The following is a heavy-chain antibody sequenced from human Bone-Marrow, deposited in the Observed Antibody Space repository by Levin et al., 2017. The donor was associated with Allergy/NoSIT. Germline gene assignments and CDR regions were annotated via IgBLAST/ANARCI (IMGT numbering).Heavy chain of an antibody. CDR1: GFTFSDYY. CDR3: ASKQGELPWGDYFDY. V-gene: IGHV3-11*01. Sequence: PGGSLRLSCAASGFTFSDYYMSWIRQAPGKGLEWVSYISSSGSTIYYADSVKGRFTISRDNAKNSLYLQMNSLRAEDTAVYYCASKQGELPWGDYFDYWGQGTLVTVSS. CDR2: ISSSGSTI. J-gene: IGHJ4*02. D-gene: IGHD1-26*01.